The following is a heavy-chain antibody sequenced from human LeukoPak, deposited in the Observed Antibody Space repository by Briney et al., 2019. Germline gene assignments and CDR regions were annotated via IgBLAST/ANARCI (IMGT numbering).Heavy chain of an antibody. CDR2: IYPGDSDT. CDR3: ARLGGSGTDRYAFDI. CDR1: GYSFTSYW. J-gene: IGHJ3*02. D-gene: IGHD3-10*01. V-gene: IGHV5-51*01. Sequence: GESLKISCKGSGYSFTSYWIGWVRQMPGEGLEWMGIIYPGDSDTRYSPSFQGQVTISADKSISTAYLQWSSLKASDTAMYYCARLGGSGTDRYAFDIWGQGTMVTVSS.